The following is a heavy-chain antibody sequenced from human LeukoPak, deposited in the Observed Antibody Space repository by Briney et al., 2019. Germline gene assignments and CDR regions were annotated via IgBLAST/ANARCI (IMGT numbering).Heavy chain of an antibody. CDR2: ISGSGGST. Sequence: PGGSLRLSCAASGFTFSSYAMSWVRQAPGKGLEWVSAISGSGGSTYYADSVKGRFTISRDNSKNTLYLQMNSLRAEDTAVYYCAKDPYSSRWYRSADYWGQGTLVTVSS. J-gene: IGHJ4*02. CDR1: GFTFSSYA. V-gene: IGHV3-23*01. CDR3: AKDPYSSRWYRSADY. D-gene: IGHD6-13*01.